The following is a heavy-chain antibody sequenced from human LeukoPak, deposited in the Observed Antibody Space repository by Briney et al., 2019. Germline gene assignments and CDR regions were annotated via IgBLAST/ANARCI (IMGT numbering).Heavy chain of an antibody. Sequence: GGSLRLSCAASGFTFSSNWMSWVRQAPGRGLEWVANMHPGGNEKYYEDSVKGRFTISRDNAKNSLYLQMNSLRDEDTAVYYCARDLHYAFDIWGQGTMVTASS. CDR1: GFTFSSNW. J-gene: IGHJ3*02. CDR3: ARDLHYAFDI. CDR2: MHPGGNEK. D-gene: IGHD3-10*01. V-gene: IGHV3-7*01.